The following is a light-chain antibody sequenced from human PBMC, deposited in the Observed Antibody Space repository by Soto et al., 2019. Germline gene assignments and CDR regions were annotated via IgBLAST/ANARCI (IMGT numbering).Light chain of an antibody. CDR3: QQFNGYPIT. J-gene: IGKJ5*01. V-gene: IGKV1-13*02. Sequence: AIQLTQSPSSLSASVGDRVSITCRASQGISSALAWYQQKPGKAPKLLIYDASSLESGVPSRFSGSGSGTDFTLTISSLQPEDFATYYCQQFNGYPITFGQGTRLEIK. CDR2: DAS. CDR1: QGISSA.